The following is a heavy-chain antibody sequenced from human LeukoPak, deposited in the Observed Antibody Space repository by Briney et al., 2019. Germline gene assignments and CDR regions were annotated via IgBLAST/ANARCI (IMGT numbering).Heavy chain of an antibody. CDR1: GYSISSGYY. CDR2: IYHSGST. CDR3: ASPHCSSTSCLDAFDI. V-gene: IGHV4-38-2*01. J-gene: IGHJ3*02. Sequence: SETLSLTCAVSGYSISSGYYWGWIRQPPGKGLEWIGSIYHSGSTYYNPPLKSRVTISVDTSKNQFSLKLSSVTAADTAVYYCASPHCSSTSCLDAFDIWGQGTMVTVSS. D-gene: IGHD2-2*01.